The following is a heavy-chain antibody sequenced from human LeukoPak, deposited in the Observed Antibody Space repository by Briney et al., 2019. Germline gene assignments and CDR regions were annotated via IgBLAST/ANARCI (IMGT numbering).Heavy chain of an antibody. V-gene: IGHV4-4*09. J-gene: IGHJ6*03. CDR2: IYTSGST. CDR1: GGSISSYY. D-gene: IGHD3-10*01. Sequence: SETLSLTCTVSGGSISSYYWSWIRQPPGKGLEWIGYIYTSGSTNYNPSLKSRVTISVDTSKNQFSLKLSSVTAADTAVYYCARRGMVRGVMDDYYYYMDVWGKGTTVTVPS. CDR3: ARRGMVRGVMDDYYYYMDV.